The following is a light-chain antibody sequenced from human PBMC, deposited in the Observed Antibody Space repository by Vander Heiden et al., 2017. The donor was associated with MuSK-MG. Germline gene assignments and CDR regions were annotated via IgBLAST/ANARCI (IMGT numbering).Light chain of an antibody. J-gene: IGKJ1*01. Sequence: VLTRSPATLSVSPGERATLSCRARQSVSTNLVWYQRPGHAPRLLIYGASTRATGIPDRFSGSGSGTEFTLPLRSLQSEDFAVYYCQQSNNRPSRTFGQGTKVDIK. CDR1: QSVSTN. CDR2: GAS. V-gene: IGKV3-15*01. CDR3: QQSNNRPSRT.